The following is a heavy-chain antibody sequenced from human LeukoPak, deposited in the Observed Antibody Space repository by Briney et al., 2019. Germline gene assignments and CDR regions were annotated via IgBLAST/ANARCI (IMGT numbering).Heavy chain of an antibody. Sequence: SETLCLTCTVSGGSISSGGYYWSWIRQHPGKGLEWIGYIYYSGSTYYNPSLKSRVTISVDTSKNQFSLKLSSVTAADTAVYYCARHEPRWWELPSTWGQGTLVTVSS. CDR2: IYYSGST. CDR1: GGSISSGGYY. J-gene: IGHJ5*02. D-gene: IGHD1-26*01. V-gene: IGHV4-31*03. CDR3: ARHEPRWWELPST.